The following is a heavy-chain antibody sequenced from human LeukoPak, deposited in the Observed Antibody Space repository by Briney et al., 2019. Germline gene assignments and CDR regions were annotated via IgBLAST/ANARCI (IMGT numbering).Heavy chain of an antibody. CDR1: GGSFSDYY. Sequence: SETLSLTCTVSGGSFSDYYWSWIRQPAGKGLEWIGRIYTSGSTNYNPSLKSRLTMSVDTSKNQFSLKVTSVTAADTAVYYCARDLGRSGSYYIDYWGQGTLVTVSP. D-gene: IGHD1-26*01. CDR2: IYTSGST. J-gene: IGHJ4*02. CDR3: ARDLGRSGSYYIDY. V-gene: IGHV4-4*07.